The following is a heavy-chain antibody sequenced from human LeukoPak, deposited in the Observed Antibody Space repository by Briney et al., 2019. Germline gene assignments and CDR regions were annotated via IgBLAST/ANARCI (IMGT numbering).Heavy chain of an antibody. CDR2: IYYSGST. D-gene: IGHD6-13*01. V-gene: IGHV4-39*07. J-gene: IGHJ4*02. CDR1: GDSISSSSSY. CDR3: ARVDSSNWYEYRGYFDY. Sequence: SETLSLTCTVSGDSISSSSSYWGWIRQPPGKGLEWIGSIYYSGSTNYNPSLKSRVTISVDTSKNQFSLKLSSVTAADTAVYYCARVDSSNWYEYRGYFDYWGQGTLVTVSS.